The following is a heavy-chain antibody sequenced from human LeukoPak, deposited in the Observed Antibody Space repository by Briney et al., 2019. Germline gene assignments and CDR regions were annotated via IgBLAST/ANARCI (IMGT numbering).Heavy chain of an antibody. CDR3: AKDILRTGVDAFDI. Sequence: GGSLRLSCAASGFTFDDYTMHWVRQAPGKGLEWVSLISWDGGSTYYADSVKGRFTISRDNSKNSLYLQMNSLRTEDTTLYYCAKDILRTGVDAFDIWGQGTMVTVSS. D-gene: IGHD2-15*01. V-gene: IGHV3-43*01. CDR1: GFTFDDYT. J-gene: IGHJ3*02. CDR2: ISWDGGST.